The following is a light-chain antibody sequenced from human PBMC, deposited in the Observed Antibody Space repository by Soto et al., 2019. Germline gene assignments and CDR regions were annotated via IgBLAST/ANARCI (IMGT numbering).Light chain of an antibody. J-gene: IGKJ5*01. V-gene: IGKV3-20*01. CDR1: QSVSSSY. CDR2: GAS. Sequence: EIVLTQSPGSLCLSPGERATLSCRASQSVSSSYLAWYQQKPGQAPRLLIYGASSRATGIPDRFSGSGSGTEFTLTISSLQSEDFAVYYCQQYHNWPLITFGQGTRLEIK. CDR3: QQYHNWPLIT.